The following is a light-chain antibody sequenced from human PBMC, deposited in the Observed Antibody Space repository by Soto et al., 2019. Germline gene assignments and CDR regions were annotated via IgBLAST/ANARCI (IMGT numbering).Light chain of an antibody. CDR3: SSYTSSSRVV. CDR1: SSDVGGYNY. CDR2: EVS. J-gene: IGLJ2*01. Sequence: QSALTQPASVSGSPGQSITISCTGTSSDVGGYNYVSWYQQHPGKAPNLMIYEVSNRPSGVANRFSGSKSGNTASLTISGLQAEDEADYYCSSYTSSSRVVFGGGTKLTVL. V-gene: IGLV2-14*01.